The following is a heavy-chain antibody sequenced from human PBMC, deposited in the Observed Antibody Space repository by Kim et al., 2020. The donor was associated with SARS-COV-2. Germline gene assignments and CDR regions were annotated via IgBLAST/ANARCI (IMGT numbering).Heavy chain of an antibody. CDR3: VRQIGDGGSYRYL. J-gene: IGHJ5*02. V-gene: IGHV4-39*01. Sequence: SETLSLTCAVSDGSITSSTYYWGWIRQPPGKGLEWIGSVYYTGNTFYNPSLKSRVIVSIDTSKSQFSLILNSVTAADTAVYYCVRQIGDGGSYRYLWGQG. CDR2: VYYTGNT. D-gene: IGHD3-16*02. CDR1: DGSITSSTYY.